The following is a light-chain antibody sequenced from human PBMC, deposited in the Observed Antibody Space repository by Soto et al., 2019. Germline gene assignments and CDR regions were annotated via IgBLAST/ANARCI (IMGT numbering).Light chain of an antibody. CDR1: RSDIGSNS. Sequence: SLLTQPPSASGTRGQTFIISCSGSRSDIGSNSVNWYQHLPGTAPKLLIYNNNQRPSGVHDRFSGSKSGTSASLAISGLQSEDEADYYCAAWDESLTGPVFGT. CDR2: NNN. V-gene: IGLV1-44*01. CDR3: AAWDESLTGPV. J-gene: IGLJ1*01.